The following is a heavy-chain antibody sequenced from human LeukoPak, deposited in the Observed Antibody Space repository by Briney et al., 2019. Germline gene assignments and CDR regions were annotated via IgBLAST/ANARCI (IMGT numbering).Heavy chain of an antibody. D-gene: IGHD2-2*01. J-gene: IGHJ4*02. CDR2: TYYRSKWYN. CDR1: GDSLSSNSAA. CDR3: ARARYCSSTSCSPGYYFDY. V-gene: IGHV6-1*01. Sequence: SQTLSLTCAISGDSLSSNSAAWNWIRQSPSRCLEWLGRTYYRSKWYNGYAGSVKRRITNNTDTSKNQFTLQLNSVTPEETAVYYCARARYCSSTSCSPGYYFDYWGQGTLVTVSS.